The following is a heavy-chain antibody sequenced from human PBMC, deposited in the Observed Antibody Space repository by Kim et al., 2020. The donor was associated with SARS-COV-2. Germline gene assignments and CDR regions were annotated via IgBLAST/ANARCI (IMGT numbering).Heavy chain of an antibody. Sequence: GGSLRLSCSASRFTFRDYAINWVRQAPGKGLEWVGFIRTNTYGGTAEYAASVKGRFSISRDDAKSIAYLQMNSLKTEATAVYYCTRVGVRRQLRYLEWLLSNDWGQGALVTVSS. CDR3: TRVGVRRQLRYLEWLLSND. CDR2: IRTNTYGGTA. CDR1: RFTFRDYA. D-gene: IGHD3-3*01. V-gene: IGHV3-49*04. J-gene: IGHJ4*02.